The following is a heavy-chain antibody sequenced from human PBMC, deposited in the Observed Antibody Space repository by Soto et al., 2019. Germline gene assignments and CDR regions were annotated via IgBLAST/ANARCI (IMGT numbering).Heavy chain of an antibody. V-gene: IGHV1-58*01. CDR3: ATGAYCSGGSCSDYYYYYYGMDL. J-gene: IGHJ6*02. D-gene: IGHD2-15*01. Sequence: GASVKVSCKTSGFTFRSSAVHWVRQARGQRLEWIGWLVVGTGNTNYAQKFQQRVTISSDRSTNTVSMELSSLTSEDTAVYYCATGAYCSGGSCSDYYYYYYGMDLWGQGTTVTVSS. CDR1: GFTFRSSA. CDR2: LVVGTGNT.